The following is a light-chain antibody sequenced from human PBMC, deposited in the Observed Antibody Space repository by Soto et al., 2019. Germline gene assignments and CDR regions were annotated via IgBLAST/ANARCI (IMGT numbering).Light chain of an antibody. J-gene: IGLJ1*01. Sequence: ALTQPASVSGSPGQSITISCTGTSSDVGGYNYVSWYQQHPGKAPKLMIYEVSNRPSGVSNRFSGSKSGNTASLTISGLQAEDEADYYCSSYTSSSTLGGVFGTGTKVTVL. CDR2: EVS. CDR3: SSYTSSSTLGGV. CDR1: SSDVGGYNY. V-gene: IGLV2-14*01.